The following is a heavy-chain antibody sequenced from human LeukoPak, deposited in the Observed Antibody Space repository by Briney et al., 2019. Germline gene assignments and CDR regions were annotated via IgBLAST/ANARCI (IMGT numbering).Heavy chain of an antibody. CDR3: ARTPAGNYDFWSGRSYYFDY. D-gene: IGHD3-3*01. J-gene: IGHJ4*02. Sequence: SETLSLTCAVSGYSISSGYYWGWIRQPPGKGLEWIGSIYHSGSTYHNPSPKSRVTISVDTSKNQFSLKLSSVTAADTAVYYCARTPAGNYDFWSGRSYYFDYWGQGTLVTVSS. V-gene: IGHV4-38-2*01. CDR2: IYHSGST. CDR1: GYSISSGYY.